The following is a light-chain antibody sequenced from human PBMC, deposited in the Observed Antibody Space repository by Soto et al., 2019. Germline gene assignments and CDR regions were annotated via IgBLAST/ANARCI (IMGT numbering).Light chain of an antibody. CDR3: QKYYNIPPT. J-gene: IGKJ1*01. CDR2: WAS. V-gene: IGKV4-1*01. Sequence: DIVMTQSPDSLAVSLGERATINCKSSQSVFFNSNNKNYFACYQQKPGQPPTLLIYWASTRESGVPDRFSGSVSGTAFTLTISIRQAADVAVYYCQKYYNIPPTFVQRTKVE. CDR1: QSVFFNSNNKNY.